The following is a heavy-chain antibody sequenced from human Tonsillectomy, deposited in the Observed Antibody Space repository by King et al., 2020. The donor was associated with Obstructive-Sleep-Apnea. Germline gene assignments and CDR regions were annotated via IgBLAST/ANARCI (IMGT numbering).Heavy chain of an antibody. J-gene: IGHJ4*02. Sequence: QLQESGPGLVKPSETLSLTCTVSGGSISSYYWSWIRPPPGKGLEWIGYIYYSGSTNYNPSLKSRVTISVDTSKNQFSLKLSSVTAADTAVYYCARVHYDSSGYCLGFDYWGQGTLVTVSS. D-gene: IGHD3-22*01. CDR2: IYYSGST. CDR3: ARVHYDSSGYCLGFDY. V-gene: IGHV4-59*01. CDR1: GGSISSYY.